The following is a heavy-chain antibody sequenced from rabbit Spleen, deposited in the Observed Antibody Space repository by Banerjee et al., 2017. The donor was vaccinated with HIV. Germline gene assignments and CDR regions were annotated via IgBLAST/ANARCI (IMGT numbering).Heavy chain of an antibody. CDR3: ARASEYPYYFNL. J-gene: IGHJ4*01. Sequence: QAQLEESGGDLVQPEGSLTLTCTASGLDFSSSYWICWVRQAPGKGLEWIACIYVGSGGGTVYASWAKGRFTVSRTSSTTVTLQMTSLTAADTATYFCARASEYPYYFNLWGPGTLVTVS. D-gene: IGHD3-1*01. V-gene: IGHV1S45*01. CDR2: IYVGSGGGT. CDR1: GLDFSSSYW.